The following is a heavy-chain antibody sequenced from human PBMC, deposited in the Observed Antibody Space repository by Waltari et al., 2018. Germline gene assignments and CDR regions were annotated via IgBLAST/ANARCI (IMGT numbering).Heavy chain of an antibody. V-gene: IGHV4-4*02. J-gene: IGHJ4*02. CDR1: GDSMSSTDW. Sequence: QMQLQESGPGLVKPSGTLSVTCTFSGDSMSSTDWWSWVRQSPEKGLEWIGQIQRSGRTHYNPSLESRVTISIDTSNNQFSLKVTSTTAADTAVYYCARDRGRGIYLDSWGRGTLVTVSP. CDR3: ARDRGRGIYLDS. D-gene: IGHD2-15*01. CDR2: IQRSGRT.